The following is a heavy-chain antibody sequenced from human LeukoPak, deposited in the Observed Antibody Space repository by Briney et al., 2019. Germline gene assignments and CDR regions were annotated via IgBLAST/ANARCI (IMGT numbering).Heavy chain of an antibody. Sequence: GGSLRLSCAASGLTFSSYSMNWVRQAPGKGLEWVSYISSSSSTIYYADSVKGRFTISRDNAKNSLYLQMNSLRAEDTAVYYCARRGIVAAAGTEGFDPWGQGTLVTVSS. V-gene: IGHV3-48*01. D-gene: IGHD6-13*01. CDR1: GLTFSSYS. CDR2: ISSSSSTI. CDR3: ARRGIVAAAGTEGFDP. J-gene: IGHJ5*02.